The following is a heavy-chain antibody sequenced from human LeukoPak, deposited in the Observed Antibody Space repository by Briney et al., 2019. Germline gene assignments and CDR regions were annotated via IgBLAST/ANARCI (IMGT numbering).Heavy chain of an antibody. V-gene: IGHV4-59*01. CDR3: ARGKGYNYYYGMDV. J-gene: IGHJ6*02. Sequence: SETLSLSCTVSGGSISSYYWSWIRQPPGKGLEWIGYIYYSGSTNYNPSLKSRVTISVDTSKNQFSLKLSSVTAADTAVYYCARGKGYNYYYGMDVWGQGTTVTVSS. CDR1: GGSISSYY. D-gene: IGHD3-10*01. CDR2: IYYSGST.